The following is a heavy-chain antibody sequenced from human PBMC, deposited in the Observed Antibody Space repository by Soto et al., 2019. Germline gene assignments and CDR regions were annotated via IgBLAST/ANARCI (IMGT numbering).Heavy chain of an antibody. CDR2: IYHSGST. J-gene: IGHJ4*02. V-gene: IGHV4-30-2*01. Sequence: QLQLQESGSGLVKPSQTLSLTCAVSGGSISSGGYSWSWIRQPPGKGLEWIGYIYHSGSTYYNLSLKSRVTISVGRSKNQFSLKLSSVTAADTAVYYCARAGGLGAVAVDYWGQGTLVTVSS. CDR3: ARAGGLGAVAVDY. D-gene: IGHD6-19*01. CDR1: GGSISSGGYS.